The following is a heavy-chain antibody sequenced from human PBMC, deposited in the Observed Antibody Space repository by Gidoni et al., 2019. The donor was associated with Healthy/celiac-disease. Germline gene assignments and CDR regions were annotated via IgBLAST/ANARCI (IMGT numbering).Heavy chain of an antibody. Sequence: EVQLVESGGGLVQPGGSLRLSCAASGFTFRSYAMSWVRQAPGKGLEWVSAISGSGGSTYYADSVKGRFTISRDNSKNTLYLQMNSLRAEDTAVYYCAKEGYDILTGYPGWFDPWGQGTLVTVSS. D-gene: IGHD3-9*01. V-gene: IGHV3-23*04. CDR2: ISGSGGST. CDR1: GFTFRSYA. CDR3: AKEGYDILTGYPGWFDP. J-gene: IGHJ5*02.